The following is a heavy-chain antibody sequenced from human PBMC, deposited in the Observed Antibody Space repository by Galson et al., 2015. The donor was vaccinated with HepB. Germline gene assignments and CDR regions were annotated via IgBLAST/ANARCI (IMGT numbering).Heavy chain of an antibody. CDR1: GFTFSNAW. V-gene: IGHV3-15*01. CDR3: TTPPGLMVYAIRVDDALDI. D-gene: IGHD2-8*01. CDR2: IKSKTDGGTT. J-gene: IGHJ3*02. Sequence: SLRLSCAASGFTFSNAWMSWVRQAPGKGLEWVGCIKSKTDGGTTDYAAPVKGRFTISRDDSKNTLYLQMNSLKTEDTAVYYCTTPPGLMVYAIRVDDALDIWGQGTMVTVSS.